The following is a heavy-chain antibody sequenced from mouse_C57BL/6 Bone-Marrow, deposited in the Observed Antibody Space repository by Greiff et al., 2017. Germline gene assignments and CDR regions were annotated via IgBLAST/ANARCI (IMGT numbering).Heavy chain of an antibody. CDR2: IDPSDSYT. V-gene: IGHV1-50*01. D-gene: IGHD2-13*01. J-gene: IGHJ3*01. Sequence: VQLQQPGAELVKPGASVKLSCKASGYTFTSYWMQWVNQRPGQGLEWIGEIDPSDSYTNYTQKFKGKATLTVDTSASTAYRQLSSLTSEDSAVYDCAREEVTHCEFAYCGQGTLVTVSA. CDR1: GYTFTSYW. CDR3: AREEVTHCEFAY.